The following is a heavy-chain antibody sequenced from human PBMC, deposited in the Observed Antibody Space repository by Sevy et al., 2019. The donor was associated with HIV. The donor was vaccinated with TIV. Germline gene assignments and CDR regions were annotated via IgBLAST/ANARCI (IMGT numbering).Heavy chain of an antibody. CDR2: ISSSGNTI. CDR1: GFTFSSYE. CDR3: ARVDAYYDKAIEP. V-gene: IGHV3-48*03. Sequence: GGSLRLSCEASGFTFSSYEMNWVRQAPGKGLEWVSYISSSGNTIYYADSVKGRFTISRDNAKNSLYLQMNSLRAEDTALYYCARVDAYYDKAIEPWGQGTLVTVSS. J-gene: IGHJ5*02. D-gene: IGHD3-22*01.